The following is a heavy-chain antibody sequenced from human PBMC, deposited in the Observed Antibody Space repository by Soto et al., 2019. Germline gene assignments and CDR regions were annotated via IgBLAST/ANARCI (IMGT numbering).Heavy chain of an antibody. CDR1: GGTFSSYA. V-gene: IGHV1-69*13. CDR2: IIPIVGTA. CDR3: ARWAMTTVTSYYYYGMDV. D-gene: IGHD4-17*01. Sequence: SVKVSFKDSGGTFSSYAISWVRQAPGQGLEWMGGIIPIVGTANYAQKFQGRVTITADESTSTAYMELSSLRSEDTAVYYRARWAMTTVTSYYYYGMDVWGQGTTVTVS. J-gene: IGHJ6*02.